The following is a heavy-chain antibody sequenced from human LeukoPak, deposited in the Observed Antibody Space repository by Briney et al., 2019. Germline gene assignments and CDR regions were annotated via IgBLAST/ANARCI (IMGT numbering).Heavy chain of an antibody. D-gene: IGHD2-15*01. CDR1: GGSISGFY. J-gene: IGHJ4*02. V-gene: IGHV4-59*01. Sequence: KTSETLSLTCTVSGGSISGFYWSWIRQPPGKGLEWIGYIYYTGSTNYNPSPKSRVTVSVDTSKNQFSLKLSSVTAADTAVYYCARGVVAAPQTFDYWGQGTLVAVSS. CDR2: IYYTGST. CDR3: ARGVVAAPQTFDY.